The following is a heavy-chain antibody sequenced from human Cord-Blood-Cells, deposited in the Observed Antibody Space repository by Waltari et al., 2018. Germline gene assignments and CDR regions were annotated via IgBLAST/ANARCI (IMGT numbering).Heavy chain of an antibody. CDR2: INPSCGST. CDR1: GYTFTSYY. Sequence: QVQLVQSGAEVKKPGASVKVSCKASGYTFTSYYMHWVRQGRGQGLEWRGIINPSCGSTNSARKVQGRVTMARDTCRGQFYMEVSSLGSEDTAVYYCAGRGGSSSSSFDYWGQGTLVTVSS. V-gene: IGHV1-46*01. D-gene: IGHD6-6*01. CDR3: AGRGGSSSSSFDY. J-gene: IGHJ4*02.